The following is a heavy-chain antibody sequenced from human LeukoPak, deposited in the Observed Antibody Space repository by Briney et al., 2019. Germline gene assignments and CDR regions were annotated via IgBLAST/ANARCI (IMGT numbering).Heavy chain of an antibody. D-gene: IGHD3-3*01. Sequence: GGTLRLSCAASGFTFSSYGMNWVRQAPGKGLEWVSAISGSGGNTYYADSVKGRFTISRDNAKNSLYLQMNSLRAEDTAVYYCASELRFLEWLSLFDPWGQGTLVTVSS. CDR2: ISGSGGNT. CDR1: GFTFSSYG. J-gene: IGHJ5*02. V-gene: IGHV3-23*01. CDR3: ASELRFLEWLSLFDP.